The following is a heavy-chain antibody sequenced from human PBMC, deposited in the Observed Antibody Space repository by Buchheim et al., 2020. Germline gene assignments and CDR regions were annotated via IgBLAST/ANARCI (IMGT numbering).Heavy chain of an antibody. D-gene: IGHD3-9*01. Sequence: EVQLVESGGGLVKPGGSLRLSCAASGFTFSNAWMSWVRQAPGKGLEWVGRIKSKTDGGTTDYAAPVKGRFTISRDDSKNTLYLQMNSLKTEDTAVYYCTTENYDILTGPHKNEYYYYYGMDVWGQGTT. CDR1: GFTFSNAW. CDR3: TTENYDILTGPHKNEYYYYYGMDV. J-gene: IGHJ6*02. V-gene: IGHV3-15*01. CDR2: IKSKTDGGTT.